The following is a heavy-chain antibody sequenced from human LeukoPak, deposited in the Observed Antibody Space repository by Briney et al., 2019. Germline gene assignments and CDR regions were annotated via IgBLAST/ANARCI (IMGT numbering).Heavy chain of an antibody. D-gene: IGHD1-26*01. V-gene: IGHV3-23*01. CDR2: ISGSGGST. CDR1: GFTSSSYG. Sequence: PGGSLRLSCAASGFTSSSYGMSWVRQAPGKGLEWVSAISGSGGSTYYADSVKGRFTISRDNSKNTLYLQMNSLRAEDTAVYYCAKDLSGSYSFDYWGQGTLVAVSS. J-gene: IGHJ4*02. CDR3: AKDLSGSYSFDY.